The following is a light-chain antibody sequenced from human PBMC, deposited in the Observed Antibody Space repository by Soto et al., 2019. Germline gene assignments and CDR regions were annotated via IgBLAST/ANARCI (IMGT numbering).Light chain of an antibody. CDR1: QSISDT. J-gene: IGKJ3*01. Sequence: EIVMTQSPATLSVSPGGRATLSCRASQSISDTLAWYQQKPGQAPRLLIYGASTRAPGFPARFSGSGSGTGFTLTISSLQSGDFAVYYCQQYNNWPPKVTFGPGTKVDI. CDR2: GAS. CDR3: QQYNNWPPKVT. V-gene: IGKV3-15*01.